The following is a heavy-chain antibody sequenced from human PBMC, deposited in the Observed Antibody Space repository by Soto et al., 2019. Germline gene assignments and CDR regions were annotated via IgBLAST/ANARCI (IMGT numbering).Heavy chain of an antibody. CDR3: AKDPEGSNYRTNWFDP. J-gene: IGHJ5*02. D-gene: IGHD4-4*01. V-gene: IGHV3-23*01. CDR2: ISGSGGST. CDR1: GFTFSSYA. Sequence: GGSLRLSCAASGFTFSSYAMSWVRQAPGKGLEWVSAISGSGGSTYYADSVKGRFTISRDNSKNTLYLQMNSLRAEDTAVYYCAKDPEGSNYRTNWFDPWGQGTLVTVSS.